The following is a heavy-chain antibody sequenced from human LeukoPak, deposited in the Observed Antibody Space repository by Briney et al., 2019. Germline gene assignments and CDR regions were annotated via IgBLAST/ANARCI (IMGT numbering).Heavy chain of an antibody. V-gene: IGHV3-21*01. J-gene: IGHJ4*02. Sequence: PGGSLRLSCAASGFTFSSYSMNWVRQAPGKGLEWVSSISSSSSYIYYADSVKGRFTISRDNSKNTLYLQMNSLRAEDTAVYYCAKDRAAAIVVVPAAMDYWGQETLVTVSS. CDR3: AKDRAAAIVVVPAAMDY. CDR1: GFTFSSYS. D-gene: IGHD2-2*01. CDR2: ISSSSSYI.